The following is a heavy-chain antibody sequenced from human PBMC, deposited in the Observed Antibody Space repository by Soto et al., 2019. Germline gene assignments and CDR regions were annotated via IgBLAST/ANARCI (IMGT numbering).Heavy chain of an antibody. CDR2: IYPGDSDT. V-gene: IGHV5-51*01. Sequence: GESLKISCKGSGFSFASYWIGWVRQMPGKGLEWMGIIYPGDSDTRYSPSFYGQVTISADKSISTAYLQWSSLKASDTATYYCARQNYYGSGSEDFDSWGQGTVATVSS. CDR3: ARQNYYGSGSEDFDS. CDR1: GFSFASYW. J-gene: IGHJ4*02. D-gene: IGHD3-10*01.